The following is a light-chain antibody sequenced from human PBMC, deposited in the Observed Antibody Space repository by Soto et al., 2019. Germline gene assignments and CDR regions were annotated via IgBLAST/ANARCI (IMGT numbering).Light chain of an antibody. CDR2: KDT. CDR1: ELSKQY. Sequence: SYELTQTPSVSVSPGQTARITCSGDELSKQYVYWYQQKPGQAPVLVMYKDTERASGIPERFSASSSGTTVTLTISGVRAEDEADYYCQSSDATGNDDLFGTGTNVTV. V-gene: IGLV3-25*02. CDR3: QSSDATGNDDL. J-gene: IGLJ1*01.